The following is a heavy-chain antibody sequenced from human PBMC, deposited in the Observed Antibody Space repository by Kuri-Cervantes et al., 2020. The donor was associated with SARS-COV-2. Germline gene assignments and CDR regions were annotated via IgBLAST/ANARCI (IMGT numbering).Heavy chain of an antibody. V-gene: IGHV4-4*07. D-gene: IGHD5-18*01. CDR3: ARTGMVNTAMAYSGAFDI. Sequence: SETLSLTCTVSGGSISSYYWSWIRQPAGKGLEWIGRIYTSGSTNYNPSLKSRVTMSVDTSKNQFSLKLSSVTAADTAVYYCARTGMVNTAMAYSGAFDIWGQGTMVTVSS. J-gene: IGHJ3*02. CDR1: GGSISSYY. CDR2: IYTSGST.